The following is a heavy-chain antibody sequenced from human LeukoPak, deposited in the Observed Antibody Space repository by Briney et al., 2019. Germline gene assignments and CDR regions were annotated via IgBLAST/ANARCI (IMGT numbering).Heavy chain of an antibody. J-gene: IGHJ6*02. CDR3: ARGISMDV. CDR1: GFIVNYNY. V-gene: IGHV3-74*01. Sequence: GGSLTLSYAASGFIVNYNYISWVRQAPGKGLAWVSRIKTDGSVTNYADSVEGRLTISRENAKGILYLQMNSRRVEDTAVYYCARGISMDVWGQGTTVTLSS. CDR2: IKTDGSVT.